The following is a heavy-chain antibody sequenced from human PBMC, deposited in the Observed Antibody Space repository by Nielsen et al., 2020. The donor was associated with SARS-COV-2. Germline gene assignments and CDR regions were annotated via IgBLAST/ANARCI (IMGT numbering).Heavy chain of an antibody. Sequence: GGSLRLSCAASGFTFSDYGMHWVRQAPGKGLEWVANIFPDGVGKLYSDSVKGRFTISRDDSKNTVFLQMDSLRAEDTAVYLCARSSGQRGIDNWGQGTLVTVSP. CDR1: GFTFSDYG. CDR3: ARSSGQRGIDN. D-gene: IGHD3-10*01. V-gene: IGHV3-33*01. J-gene: IGHJ4*02. CDR2: IFPDGVGK.